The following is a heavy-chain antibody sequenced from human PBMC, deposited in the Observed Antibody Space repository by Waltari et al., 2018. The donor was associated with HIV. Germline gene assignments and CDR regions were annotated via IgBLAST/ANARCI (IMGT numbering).Heavy chain of an antibody. CDR3: AKAVRRYDYIWGSYRYPSGMDV. J-gene: IGHJ6*02. CDR1: GFTFSSYA. CDR2: ISGSGGST. V-gene: IGHV3-23*01. Sequence: EVQLLESGGGLVQPGGSLRLSCAASGFTFSSYAMSWVRQAPGKGLEWVSAISGSGGSTYYADPVKGRFTISRDNSKNTLYLQMNSLRAEDTAVYYCAKAVRRYDYIWGSYRYPSGMDVWGQGTTVTVSS. D-gene: IGHD3-16*02.